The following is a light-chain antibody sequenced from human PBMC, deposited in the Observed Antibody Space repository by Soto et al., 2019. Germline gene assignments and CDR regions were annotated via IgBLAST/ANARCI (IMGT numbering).Light chain of an antibody. CDR3: QQANSFLFT. J-gene: IGKJ4*01. Sequence: IQMTQSPSSVSASVGDRVTITCRASQDIGTWLAWFQQKPGKAPQLLISSTSILQSGVPSRFSGSGSGTDFTLPISGLQPEDFATYYCQQANSFLFTFGGGTKVEIK. V-gene: IGKV1-12*01. CDR2: STS. CDR1: QDIGTW.